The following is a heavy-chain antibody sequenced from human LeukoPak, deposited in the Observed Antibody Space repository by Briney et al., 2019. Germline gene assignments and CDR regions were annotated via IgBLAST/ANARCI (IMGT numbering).Heavy chain of an antibody. J-gene: IGHJ4*02. D-gene: IGHD6-19*01. CDR3: ARGPSSGWAKGSFDY. CDR2: ISYDGGNK. Sequence: GRSLRLSCAASGFTFSSYAMHWVRQAPGKGLEWVAVISYDGGNKYYADSVKGRFTISRDNSKNTLYLQMNSLRAEDTAVYYCARGPSSGWAKGSFDYWGQGTLVTVSS. V-gene: IGHV3-30*04. CDR1: GFTFSSYA.